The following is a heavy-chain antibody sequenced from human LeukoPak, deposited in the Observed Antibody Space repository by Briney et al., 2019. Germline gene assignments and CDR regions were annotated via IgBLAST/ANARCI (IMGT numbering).Heavy chain of an antibody. CDR1: GGSIAGSSDY. V-gene: IGHV4-39*01. CDR2: VYYTGIT. J-gene: IGHJ4*02. Sequence: SETLSLTCSVSGGSIAGSSDYWGWIRQPPGKGLEWIGSVYYTGITDYNPSLKSRATIFVDTSENKFSLNLTSVTAADTAVYCCARRSIAAAVDYWGRGTLVTVSS. CDR3: ARRSIAAAVDY. D-gene: IGHD6-13*01.